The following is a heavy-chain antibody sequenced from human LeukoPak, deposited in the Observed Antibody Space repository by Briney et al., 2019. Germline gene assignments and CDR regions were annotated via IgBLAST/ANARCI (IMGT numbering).Heavy chain of an antibody. Sequence: GGSLRLSCAASGFTFSSYAMHWVRQAPGKGLEWVAVISYDGSNKYYADSVKGRFTISRDNSKNTLYLQMNSLRAEDTAVYYCARDGMGPYGDYVSYFDYWGQGTLVTVSS. J-gene: IGHJ4*02. CDR3: ARDGMGPYGDYVSYFDY. V-gene: IGHV3-30-3*01. CDR1: GFTFSSYA. D-gene: IGHD4-17*01. CDR2: ISYDGSNK.